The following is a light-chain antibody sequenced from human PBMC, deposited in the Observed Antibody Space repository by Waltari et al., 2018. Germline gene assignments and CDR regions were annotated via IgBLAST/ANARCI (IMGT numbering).Light chain of an antibody. Sequence: DIQMTQSPSSLSASVGDRVTIPCRASQGINSWLAWYQQKPGKAPKLLIYRASSLQSGVPSRFSGSGSGTDFTLTISSLQPEDFATYYCQQYDGAPPFTFGPGTKLDIK. CDR1: QGINSW. J-gene: IGKJ3*01. CDR2: RAS. CDR3: QQYDGAPPFT. V-gene: IGKV1-12*01.